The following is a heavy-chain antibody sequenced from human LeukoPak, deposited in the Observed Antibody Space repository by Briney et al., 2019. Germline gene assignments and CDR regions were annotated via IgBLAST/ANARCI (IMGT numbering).Heavy chain of an antibody. Sequence: SETLSLTCTVSGYSISSGYYWSWLQPPPGKGLEWIGSIYYSGSTYYNPSLKSRVTISVDTSKNQFSLQLSCVTAADTAVYYCARGKGDWFDPWGQGTLVTVPS. J-gene: IGHJ5*02. D-gene: IGHD3-16*01. CDR3: ARGKGDWFDP. V-gene: IGHV4-38-2*02. CDR2: IYYSGST. CDR1: GYSISSGYY.